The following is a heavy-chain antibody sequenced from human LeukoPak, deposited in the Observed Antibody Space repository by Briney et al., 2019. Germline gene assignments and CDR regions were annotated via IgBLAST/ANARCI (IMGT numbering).Heavy chain of an antibody. CDR3: ARASIAARSLDP. Sequence: ASVKVSCKASGYTFTGYYMHWVRQAPGQGLEWMGWINPNSGGTNYAQKFQGRVTMTRDTSTSTVYMELSSLRSEDTAVYYCARASIAARSLDPWGQGTLVTVSS. J-gene: IGHJ5*02. CDR2: INPNSGGT. D-gene: IGHD6-6*01. V-gene: IGHV1-2*02. CDR1: GYTFTGYY.